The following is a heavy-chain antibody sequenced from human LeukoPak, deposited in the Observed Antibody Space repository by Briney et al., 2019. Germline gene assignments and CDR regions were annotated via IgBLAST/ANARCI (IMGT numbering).Heavy chain of an antibody. CDR2: IYSGGST. V-gene: IGHV3-53*01. CDR3: AKETAMVFDY. CDR1: GFTVSSNY. Sequence: GGSLRLSCAASGFTVSSNYMSWVRQAPGKGLEWVSVIYSGGSTYYTDSVKGRFTISRDNSKNTLYLQMNSLRAEDTAVYYCAKETAMVFDYWGQGTLVTVSS. J-gene: IGHJ4*02. D-gene: IGHD5-18*01.